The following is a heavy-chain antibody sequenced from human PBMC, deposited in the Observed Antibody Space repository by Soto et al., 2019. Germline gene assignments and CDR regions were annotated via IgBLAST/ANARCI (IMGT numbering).Heavy chain of an antibody. CDR3: AKGYSYNWNHNPRFDY. Sequence: GGSLRLSCAASGFTFDDYAMHWVRQAPGKGLEWVSGISWNSGSIGYADSVKGRFTISRDNAKNSLYLQMNSLRAEDTALYYCAKGYSYNWNHNPRFDYWGQGTLVTVSS. D-gene: IGHD1-20*01. V-gene: IGHV3-9*01. CDR1: GFTFDDYA. CDR2: ISWNSGSI. J-gene: IGHJ4*02.